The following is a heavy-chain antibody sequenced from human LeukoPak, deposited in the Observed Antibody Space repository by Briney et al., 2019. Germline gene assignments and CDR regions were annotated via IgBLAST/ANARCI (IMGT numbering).Heavy chain of an antibody. J-gene: IGHJ4*02. CDR1: GDSINSYY. Sequence: SSETLSLTCTVSGDSINSYYWNWIRQPPGKGLEWIGDIYYSGSTNYNPSLKSRVTISLDTSKNQFSLNLRSVTAADTAVYYCAGAYSSGLFDNWGQGTLVTVSS. D-gene: IGHD6-19*01. CDR2: IYYSGST. V-gene: IGHV4-59*08. CDR3: AGAYSSGLFDN.